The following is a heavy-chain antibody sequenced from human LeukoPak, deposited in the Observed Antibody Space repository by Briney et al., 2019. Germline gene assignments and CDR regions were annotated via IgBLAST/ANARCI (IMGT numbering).Heavy chain of an antibody. V-gene: IGHV1-18*01. CDR3: ARVHHYYDVLTGYGEYFCDW. CDR1: AYTFSSYG. Sequence: AASVKVSCKTSAYTFSSYGITWVRQAPGQGLEWMGWINTRNGATVYAQKFRDRVTMTTDASTSTGYMELRSLRSDDTAVYYCARVHHYYDVLTGYGEYFCDWWGQGTPVTVSS. J-gene: IGHJ4*02. CDR2: INTRNGAT. D-gene: IGHD3-9*01.